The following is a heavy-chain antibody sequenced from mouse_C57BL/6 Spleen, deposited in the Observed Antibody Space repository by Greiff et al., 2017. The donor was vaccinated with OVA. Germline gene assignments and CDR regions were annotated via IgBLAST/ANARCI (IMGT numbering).Heavy chain of an antibody. CDR1: GFTFTSYA. J-gene: IGHJ3*01. Sequence: EVMLVESGGGLVKPGGSLKLSCAASGFTFTSYAMSWVRQTPEKRLEWVGTISDGGSYTYYPDNVKGRFTISRDNAKNNLYLQMSHLKSEDTAMYYCAGWGPEGFAYWGQGTLVTVSA. CDR2: ISDGGSYT. CDR3: AGWGPEGFAY. V-gene: IGHV5-4*03.